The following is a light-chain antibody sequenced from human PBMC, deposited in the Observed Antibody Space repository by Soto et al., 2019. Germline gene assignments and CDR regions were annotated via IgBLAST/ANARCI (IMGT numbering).Light chain of an antibody. CDR3: QQYNNWPGYT. CDR2: GAS. CDR1: QSVSSN. V-gene: IGKV3-15*01. J-gene: IGKJ2*01. Sequence: EIVMTQSPATLSVSPGERATLSCRASQSVSSNLAWYQQKPGQAPRLLIYGASTRATGIPARFSGSGSGTEFTLTISSLQSEHFAVYYCQQYNNWPGYTFGQGTKLEIK.